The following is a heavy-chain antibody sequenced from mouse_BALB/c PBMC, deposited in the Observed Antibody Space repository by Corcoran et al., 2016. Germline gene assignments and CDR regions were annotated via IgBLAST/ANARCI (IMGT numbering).Heavy chain of an antibody. CDR3: ANWDRGIAY. J-gene: IGHJ3*01. CDR1: GYTFSSYW. Sequence: QVQLQQAGAERMKPGASVKISCKATGYTFSSYWIEWVKQRPGHGLEWIGEILPGSGSTNYNEKFKGKATFTADTSSNTAYMQLSSLTSEDSAVYYCANWDRGIAYWGQGTLVTVSA. CDR2: ILPGSGST. D-gene: IGHD4-1*01. V-gene: IGHV1-9*01.